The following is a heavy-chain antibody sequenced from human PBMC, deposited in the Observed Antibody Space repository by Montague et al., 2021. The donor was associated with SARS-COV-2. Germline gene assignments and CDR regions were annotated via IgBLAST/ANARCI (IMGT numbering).Heavy chain of an antibody. Sequence: SAISGDSVSSNIATWNWIRQSPSRGLEWLGRTYYRSKWYNDYAESVKSRITIDPDTSKHQFSLHLNSVTPKDTAVYYCARIPVGSKYYFDFWGQGTLVTVSS. CDR2: TYYRSKWYN. D-gene: IGHD2-2*01. CDR3: ARIPVGSKYYFDF. CDR1: GDSVSSNIAT. V-gene: IGHV6-1*01. J-gene: IGHJ4*02.